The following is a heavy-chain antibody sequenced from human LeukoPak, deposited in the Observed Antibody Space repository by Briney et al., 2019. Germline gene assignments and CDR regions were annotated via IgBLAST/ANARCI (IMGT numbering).Heavy chain of an antibody. Sequence: SETLSLTCAVYGGSFSGYYWSWIRQPPGKGLEWIGEINHSGSTNYNPSLKSRVTISVDTSKNQFSLKLSSVTAADTAVYYCASATPFRDYYDSSGYYVHAFDIWGQGTMVTVSS. CDR2: INHSGST. J-gene: IGHJ3*02. D-gene: IGHD3-22*01. V-gene: IGHV4-34*01. CDR3: ASATPFRDYYDSSGYYVHAFDI. CDR1: GGSFSGYY.